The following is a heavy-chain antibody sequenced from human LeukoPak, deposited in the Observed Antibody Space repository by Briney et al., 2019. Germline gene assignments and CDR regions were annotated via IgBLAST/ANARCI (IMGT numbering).Heavy chain of an antibody. CDR1: GLTFSAYA. V-gene: IGHV3-30-3*02. CDR2: ISYDGSNQ. CDR3: AKWGGDS. Sequence: GGSLRLSCAASGLTFSAYAMHWVRQAPGKGLEWVAVISYDGSNQYYADSVKGRFTISRDNSKNTLYLQMNSLRTEDTAVYYCAKWGGDSWGQGTIVTVYS. J-gene: IGHJ3*02. D-gene: IGHD3-16*01.